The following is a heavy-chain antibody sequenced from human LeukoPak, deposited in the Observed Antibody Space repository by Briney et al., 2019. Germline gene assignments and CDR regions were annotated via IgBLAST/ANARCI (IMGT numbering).Heavy chain of an antibody. Sequence: SETLSLTCTVSGGSISSYYWSWIRQPPGKRLEWIGYIYYSGSTNYNPSLKSRVTISVDTSKNQFSLKLSSVTAADTAVYYCARHLPLDCSSTSCYYMDVWGKGTTVTVSS. CDR1: GGSISSYY. CDR3: ARHLPLDCSSTSCYYMDV. V-gene: IGHV4-59*08. CDR2: IYYSGST. D-gene: IGHD2-2*01. J-gene: IGHJ6*03.